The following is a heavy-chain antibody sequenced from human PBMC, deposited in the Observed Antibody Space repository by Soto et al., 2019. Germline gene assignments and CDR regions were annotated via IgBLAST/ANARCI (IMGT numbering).Heavy chain of an antibody. D-gene: IGHD6-19*01. CDR1: GFTFSYYA. Sequence: EVQLLESGGGLVLPGGSLRLSCVASGFTFSYYAMGWGRQATGKGLEWVSVIDNSGGTTYYTDSVKGRFTISRDNSKNTLYLQMSSLRADDTAIYYCAKDATRSDGWYDVDYWGQGTLVTVSS. V-gene: IGHV3-23*01. CDR3: AKDATRSDGWYDVDY. J-gene: IGHJ4*02. CDR2: IDNSGGTT.